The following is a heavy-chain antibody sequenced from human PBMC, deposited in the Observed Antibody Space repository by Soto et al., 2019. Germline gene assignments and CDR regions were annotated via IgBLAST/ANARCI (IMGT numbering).Heavy chain of an antibody. J-gene: IGHJ2*01. Sequence: EVQLVESGGGLVKPGGSLRLSCAASGFTFSSYSMNWVRQAPGKGLEWVSSISSSSSYIYYADSVKGRFTISRDNAKNSLYLQMNSLRAEDTAVYYCARVRLPIAVAGPHWYFDLWGRGTLVTVSS. D-gene: IGHD6-19*01. CDR2: ISSSSSYI. CDR1: GFTFSSYS. CDR3: ARVRLPIAVAGPHWYFDL. V-gene: IGHV3-21*01.